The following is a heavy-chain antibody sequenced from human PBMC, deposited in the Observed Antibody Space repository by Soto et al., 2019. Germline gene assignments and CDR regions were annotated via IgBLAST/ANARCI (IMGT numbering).Heavy chain of an antibody. J-gene: IGHJ5*02. Sequence: KPSGTLSLTCTVSGGSISSGGYYWSWIRQHPGKGLEWIGYIYYSGSTYYNPSLKSRVTISVDTSKNQFSLKLSSVTAADTAVYYCARDSLPTAGCFDPWGQGTLVTVSS. V-gene: IGHV4-31*03. CDR2: IYYSGST. D-gene: IGHD4-17*01. CDR3: ARDSLPTAGCFDP. CDR1: GGSISSGGYY.